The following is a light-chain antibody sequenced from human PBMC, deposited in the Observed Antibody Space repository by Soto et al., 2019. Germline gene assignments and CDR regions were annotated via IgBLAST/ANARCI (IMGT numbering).Light chain of an antibody. CDR3: QQYGTSPGT. Sequence: EIVLTQSPGTLSLSPGERATLSCRASQSVRSTYLAWYQQKPGQAPWLLIYGASSRATGTPDRFSGSGSGTDFTLTITRLEPEDFAVFYCQQYGTSPGTFGQGTKLEIK. J-gene: IGKJ2*01. V-gene: IGKV3-20*01. CDR1: QSVRSTY. CDR2: GAS.